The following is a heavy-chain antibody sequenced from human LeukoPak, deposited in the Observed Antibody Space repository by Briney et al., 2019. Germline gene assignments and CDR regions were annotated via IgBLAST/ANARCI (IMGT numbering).Heavy chain of an antibody. D-gene: IGHD3-10*01. CDR1: GGSISSYY. CDR3: ARTVYGSGSYSLTYYYYMDV. Sequence: PSETLSLTYTVSGGSISSYYWSWIRQPPGKGLEWIGYIYYSGSTNYNPSLKSRVTISVDTSKNQFSLKLSSVTAADTAVYYCARTVYGSGSYSLTYYYYMDVWGKGTTVTVSS. J-gene: IGHJ6*03. CDR2: IYYSGST. V-gene: IGHV4-59*01.